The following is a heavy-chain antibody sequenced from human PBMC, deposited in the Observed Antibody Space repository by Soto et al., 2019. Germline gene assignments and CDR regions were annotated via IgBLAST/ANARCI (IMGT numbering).Heavy chain of an antibody. CDR1: GGSFTSNNW. J-gene: IGHJ4*02. D-gene: IGHD1-7*01. V-gene: IGHV4-4*02. Sequence: SETLSLTCAVSGGSFTSNNWWTWVRQSPGQGLEWIGEIYRTGNTNYNPSLKSRVTISLDKSENQFSLKVTSLTAADTPVYYCASRDPGTSVDYWGQGTLVTVSS. CDR2: IYRTGNT. CDR3: ASRDPGTSVDY.